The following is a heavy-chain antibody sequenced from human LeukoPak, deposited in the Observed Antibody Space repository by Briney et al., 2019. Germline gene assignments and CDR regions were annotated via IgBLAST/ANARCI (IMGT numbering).Heavy chain of an antibody. CDR3: TTDRGAGGGY. J-gene: IGHJ4*02. CDR2: IYSNGKG. Sequence: GGSLRLSCVASGFSFSANYMTWVRQAPGKGLQWVAVIYSNGKGDYAESVKGRFTISRDNSKNTLYLQMNSLGTEDTALYYCTTDRGAGGGYWGPGTLVTVSS. CDR1: GFSFSANY. V-gene: IGHV3-66*01. D-gene: IGHD3-10*01.